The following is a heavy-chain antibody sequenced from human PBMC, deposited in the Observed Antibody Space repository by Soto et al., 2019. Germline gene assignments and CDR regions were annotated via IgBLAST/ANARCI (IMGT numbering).Heavy chain of an antibody. D-gene: IGHD3-10*01. CDR3: ATNYGSGSTHFDY. CDR2: IIPMVGMA. CDR1: GDTFSFYT. Sequence: QVQLVQSGAEVKKPGSSVRLSCTASGDTFSFYTISWVRQAPGQGPEWMGRIIPMVGMADYPQKFQGRVTISADKSTSTAYMVLSSVRSDYTAVYCCATNYGSGSTHFDYWGQGTLVTVSS. V-gene: IGHV1-69*02. J-gene: IGHJ4*02.